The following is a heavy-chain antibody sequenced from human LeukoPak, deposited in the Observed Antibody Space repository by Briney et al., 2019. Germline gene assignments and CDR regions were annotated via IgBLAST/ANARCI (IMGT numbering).Heavy chain of an antibody. J-gene: IGHJ4*02. D-gene: IGHD2-15*01. Sequence: GGSLRLSCAASGLTFSTYWMHWVRQDPGKGLVSVSRISSDASITSYADPVKGRFTNSRDNAKNTLYLQMNSLRAEDTALYYCATSARTYIGSSLDYWGQGTLVTVSS. V-gene: IGHV3-74*01. CDR2: ISSDASIT. CDR1: GLTFSTYW. CDR3: ATSARTYIGSSLDY.